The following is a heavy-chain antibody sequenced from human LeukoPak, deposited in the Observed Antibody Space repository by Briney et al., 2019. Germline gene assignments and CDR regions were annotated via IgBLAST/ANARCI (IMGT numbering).Heavy chain of an antibody. CDR3: ARDGYSSVPFDY. V-gene: IGHV4-34*01. Sequence: PSETLSLTCAVYGGSFSGYYWSWIRQPPGKGLEWIGEINHSGSTNYNPSLKSRVTISVDTSKKQFSLKLSSVTAADTAVYYCARDGYSSVPFDYWGQGTLVTVSS. D-gene: IGHD6-19*01. CDR2: INHSGST. J-gene: IGHJ4*02. CDR1: GGSFSGYY.